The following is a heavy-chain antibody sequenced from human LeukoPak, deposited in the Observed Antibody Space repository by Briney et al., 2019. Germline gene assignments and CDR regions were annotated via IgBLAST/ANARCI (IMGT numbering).Heavy chain of an antibody. CDR2: ISSSSSYI. D-gene: IGHD3-9*01. Sequence: PGGSLRLSCAASGFTFSSCSMNWVRQAPGKGLEWASFISSSSSYIYYADSVKGRFTISRVNAKNSLYLQMNSLRAEDTAVYYRARDHDWDYMDVWGKGTTVTVSS. CDR1: GFTFSSCS. CDR3: ARDHDWDYMDV. V-gene: IGHV3-21*01. J-gene: IGHJ6*03.